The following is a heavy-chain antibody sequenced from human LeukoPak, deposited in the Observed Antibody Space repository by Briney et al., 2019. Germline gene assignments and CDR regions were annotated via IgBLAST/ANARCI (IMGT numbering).Heavy chain of an antibody. CDR3: ARDSYGDANFDS. CDR2: IYAYGNT. Sequence: GRSLSLSCAASVFIVNTNYMTWVRQAPGRGREGVSFIYAYGNTYSADSVKGRFTISRDISKNAVYLQMNSLRAEDTAVYYCARDSYGDANFDSWGQGTLVTVSS. CDR1: VFIVNTNY. V-gene: IGHV3-53*01. D-gene: IGHD4-17*01. J-gene: IGHJ4*02.